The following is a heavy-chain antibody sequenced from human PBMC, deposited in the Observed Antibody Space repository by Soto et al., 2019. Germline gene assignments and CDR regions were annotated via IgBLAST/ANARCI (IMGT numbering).Heavy chain of an antibody. Sequence: VQLVESGGGLVQPGRSLRLSCAASGFTFDDYAMHWVRQAPGKGLEWVALIWYDGSDKFYADSVKGRFTVSRDNSNNTLYLQMNNLRVEDTAVYYCAGDKGWFDPWGQGTLVTVSS. V-gene: IGHV3-33*08. CDR1: GFTFDDYA. CDR2: IWYDGSDK. J-gene: IGHJ5*02. CDR3: AGDKGWFDP.